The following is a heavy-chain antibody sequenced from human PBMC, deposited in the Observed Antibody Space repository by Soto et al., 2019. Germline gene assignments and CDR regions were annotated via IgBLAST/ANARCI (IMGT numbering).Heavy chain of an antibody. CDR2: ISGSGSST. V-gene: IGHV3-23*01. CDR1: GFTFSSYT. J-gene: IGHJ4*02. CDR3: AKAWGIDY. Sequence: TGGSLRLSCAASGFTFSSYTMSWVRQAPGEGLEWVSTISGSGSSTYSADSVKGRFTISRDNSKNTLYLQMNSLRVEDTAIYYCAKAWGIDYWGQGTLVTVSS. D-gene: IGHD7-27*01.